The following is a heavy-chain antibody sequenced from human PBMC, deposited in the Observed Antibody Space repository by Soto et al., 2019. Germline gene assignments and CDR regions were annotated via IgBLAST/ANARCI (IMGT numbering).Heavy chain of an antibody. CDR1: GYTSTSYG. Sequence: GASVKVSCKASGYTSTSYGISWVRQAPGQGLEWMGWISAYNGNTNYAQKLQGRVTMTTDASTSTAYMELRSLRPDDTAVYYCARMKDYDSSGYYKIGDYWGQGTLVTVSS. CDR2: ISAYNGNT. CDR3: ARMKDYDSSGYYKIGDY. J-gene: IGHJ4*02. D-gene: IGHD3-22*01. V-gene: IGHV1-18*01.